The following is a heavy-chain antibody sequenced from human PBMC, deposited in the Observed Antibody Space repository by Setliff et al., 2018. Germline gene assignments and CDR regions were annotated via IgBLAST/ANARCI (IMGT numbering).Heavy chain of an antibody. D-gene: IGHD6-6*01. CDR1: GGSISSSSYY. J-gene: IGHJ6*02. Sequence: PSETLSLTCTVSGGSISSSSYYWGWIRQPPGKGLEWIGSIHYSGSTYYNPSLKSRVTISVDTSKNQFSLKLSSVTAADTAVYYRARVAQYSSSSFYYYYYGMDVWGQGTTVTVSS. V-gene: IGHV4-39*07. CDR3: ARVAQYSSSSFYYYYYGMDV. CDR2: IHYSGST.